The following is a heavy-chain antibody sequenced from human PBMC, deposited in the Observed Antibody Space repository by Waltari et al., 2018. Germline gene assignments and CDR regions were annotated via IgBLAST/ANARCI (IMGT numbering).Heavy chain of an antibody. J-gene: IGHJ5*02. D-gene: IGHD4-17*01. CDR2: IYYSGST. Sequence: CTVSGGSISSGDYYWSWIRQPPGKGLEWIGYIYYSGSTYYNPSLKSRVTISVDTSKNQFSLKLSSVTAADTAVYYCARSAVTRPYNWFDPWGQGTLVTVSS. CDR1: GGSISSGDYY. CDR3: ARSAVTRPYNWFDP. V-gene: IGHV4-30-4*08.